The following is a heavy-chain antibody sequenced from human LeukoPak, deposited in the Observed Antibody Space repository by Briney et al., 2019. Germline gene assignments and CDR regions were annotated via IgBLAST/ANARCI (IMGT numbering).Heavy chain of an antibody. D-gene: IGHD3-10*01. V-gene: IGHV4-39*01. CDR3: ATLGFYYGSGRSWFAP. J-gene: IGHJ5*02. CDR2: VYYTGGT. CDR1: GGSITTDSYY. Sequence: SETLSLTCTVSGGSITTDSYYWAWIRQTPGRGPEWIGGVYYTGGTYYSPSLQSRVAISVDTSKNEFSLRVNSVTAADTGVYYCATLGFYYGSGRSWFAPWGQGILVSVSS.